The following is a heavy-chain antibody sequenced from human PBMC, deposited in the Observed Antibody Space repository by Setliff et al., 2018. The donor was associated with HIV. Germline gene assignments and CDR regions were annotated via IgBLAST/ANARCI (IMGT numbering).Heavy chain of an antibody. CDR2: ISWNGDLT. CDR1: GFIFSNYA. V-gene: IGHV3-9*01. J-gene: IGHJ5*02. Sequence: GGSLRLSCGGSGFIFSNYAMYWVRQGPGKGLEWVSGISWNGDLTAYAKSAKGRFTISRDNAKNSLYLQMNSLRAEDTAVYYCARDRGYDSASWFDPWGQGTLVTVSS. D-gene: IGHD2-15*01. CDR3: ARDRGYDSASWFDP.